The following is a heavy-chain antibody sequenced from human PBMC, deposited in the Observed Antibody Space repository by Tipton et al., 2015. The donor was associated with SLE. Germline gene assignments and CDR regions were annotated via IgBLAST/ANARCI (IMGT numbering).Heavy chain of an antibody. D-gene: IGHD6-13*01. CDR3: ASRGIAAAGTGTYAFDI. CDR1: GGSISSSNW. Sequence: TLSLTCAVSGGSISSSNWWSWVRQPPGKGLEWIGEIYHSGSTNYNPSLKSRVTISVDKSKNQFSLKLSSVTAADTAVYYCASRGIAAAGTGTYAFDIWGQGTMVTVSS. J-gene: IGHJ3*02. CDR2: IYHSGST. V-gene: IGHV4-4*02.